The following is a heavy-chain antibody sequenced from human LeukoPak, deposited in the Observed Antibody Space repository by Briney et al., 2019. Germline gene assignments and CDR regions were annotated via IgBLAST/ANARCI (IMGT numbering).Heavy chain of an antibody. CDR1: GFTFSSYG. Sequence: PGGSLRLSCAASGFTFSSYGMSWVRQAPGKGLEWVSAIIGSGRTTYYADSVKGRFTISRDDSKNTLYLQMNSLRDEDTAMYYCARDDHDYVWGNYRYSGSWLDPWGQGTLVTVSS. J-gene: IGHJ5*02. V-gene: IGHV3-23*01. CDR3: ARDDHDYVWGNYRYSGSWLDP. CDR2: IIGSGRTT. D-gene: IGHD3-16*02.